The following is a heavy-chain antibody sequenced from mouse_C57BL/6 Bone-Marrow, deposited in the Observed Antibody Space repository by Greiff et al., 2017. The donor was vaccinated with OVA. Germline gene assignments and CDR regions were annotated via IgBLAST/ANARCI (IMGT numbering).Heavy chain of an antibody. CDR2: IDPSDSYT. Sequence: VQLQQPGAELVKPGASVKLSCKASGYTFTSYWMQWVKQRPGQGLEWIGEIDPSDSYTNYNQKFKGKATLTVDTSSSTAYMQLSSLTSEDSAVYYCAGAVFAYGGKGTLVTVAA. CDR1: GYTFTSYW. CDR3: AGAVFAY. V-gene: IGHV1-50*01. J-gene: IGHJ3*01.